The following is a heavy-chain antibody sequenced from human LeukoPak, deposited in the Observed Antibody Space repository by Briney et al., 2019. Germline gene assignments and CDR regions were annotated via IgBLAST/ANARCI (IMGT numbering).Heavy chain of an antibody. CDR1: GDSISTYY. D-gene: IGHD4-17*01. Sequence: SETLSLTCTVSGDSISTYYWSWIRQPAGKGLEWIGRISNSGSASYNPSLKSRVTMSLDTSKNQFSLKLSSVTAADTAMYYCARDATTVTTIIDYWGQGTLVTVSS. J-gene: IGHJ4*02. V-gene: IGHV4-4*07. CDR2: ISNSGSA. CDR3: ARDATTVTTIIDY.